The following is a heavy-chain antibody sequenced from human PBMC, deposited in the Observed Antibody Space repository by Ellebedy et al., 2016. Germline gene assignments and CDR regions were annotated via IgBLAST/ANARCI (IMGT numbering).Heavy chain of an antibody. CDR3: ARELDPQYGDYGWDY. CDR2: VNPNSGGT. D-gene: IGHD4-17*01. CDR1: GYTFTGYY. J-gene: IGHJ4*02. V-gene: IGHV1-2*04. Sequence: ASVKVSCKASGYTFTGYYMHWVRQAPGQGLEWMGWVNPNSGGTNYAQKFQGWVTMTRDTSISTAYMELSRLRSDDTAVYYCARELDPQYGDYGWDYWGQGTLVTVSS.